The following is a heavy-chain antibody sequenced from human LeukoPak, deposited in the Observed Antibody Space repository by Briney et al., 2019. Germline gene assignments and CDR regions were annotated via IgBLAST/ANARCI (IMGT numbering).Heavy chain of an antibody. J-gene: IGHJ4*02. CDR2: IHYRGNA. V-gene: IGHV4-39*01. Sequence: SETLSLTYNVSGASIYGTTYFWGWIRQPPGKGLEWIGTIHYRGNAYYNPSLKSRVTISVDTSKNQFSLKLNSVTAADTAVYYCATSPEYCSGGNCYRFDHWGQGSLVTVSS. D-gene: IGHD2-15*01. CDR3: ATSPEYCSGGNCYRFDH. CDR1: GASIYGTTYF.